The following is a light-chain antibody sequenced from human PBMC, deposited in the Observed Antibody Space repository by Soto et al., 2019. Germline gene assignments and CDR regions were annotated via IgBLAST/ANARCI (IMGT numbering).Light chain of an antibody. CDR3: QKFNSAPPWT. Sequence: DIQMTQSPSSLSASVGDRVTITCRASQVISNYLAWYQQKPGKLPKLLIYAASTLQPGVPSRFSGSGSGTDFTLTISSLQPEDVATYYCQKFNSAPPWTFGQGTKVEI. CDR2: AAS. J-gene: IGKJ1*01. CDR1: QVISNY. V-gene: IGKV1-27*01.